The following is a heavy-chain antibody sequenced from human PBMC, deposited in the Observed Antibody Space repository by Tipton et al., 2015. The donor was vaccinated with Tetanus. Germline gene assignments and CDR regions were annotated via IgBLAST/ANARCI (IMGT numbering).Heavy chain of an antibody. CDR3: ARVSVAFDY. CDR2: INHSGST. V-gene: IGHV4-34*01. Sequence: LRLSCAVYGGSFSGYYWSWIRQPPGKGLEWIGEINHSGSTNYNPSLKSRVTISVDTSKNQFSLKLSSVTAADTAVYHCARVSVAFDYWGQGTLVTVSS. J-gene: IGHJ4*02. CDR1: GGSFSGYY. D-gene: IGHD6-19*01.